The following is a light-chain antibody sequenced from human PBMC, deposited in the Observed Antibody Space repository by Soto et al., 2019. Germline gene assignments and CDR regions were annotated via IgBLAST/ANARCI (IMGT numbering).Light chain of an antibody. CDR1: QRIGSW. CDR2: KAS. J-gene: IGKJ4*01. Sequence: DIQMTQSPSTLSASVGDRVTITCRASQRIGSWLAWYQQKPGKAPNLLIYKASSLESGVPSRVSGSGSGTEFTLTITSLQPDDSATYYCQQYRSYSPLTFGGGTKVDNK. CDR3: QQYRSYSPLT. V-gene: IGKV1-5*03.